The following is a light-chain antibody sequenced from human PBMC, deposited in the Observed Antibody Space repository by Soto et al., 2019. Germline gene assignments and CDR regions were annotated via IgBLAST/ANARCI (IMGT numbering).Light chain of an antibody. CDR1: SGHSSYV. V-gene: IGLV4-69*01. CDR2: LNSDGSH. J-gene: IGLJ2*01. Sequence: QPVLTQSPSASASLGASVKLTCTLSSGHSSYVIAWHQQQPEKGPRYLMKLNSDGSHSKGDGIPYRFSGSSSGAERYLTISSLQSEDQADYYCQTWGTGIVVFGGGTKLTVL. CDR3: QTWGTGIVV.